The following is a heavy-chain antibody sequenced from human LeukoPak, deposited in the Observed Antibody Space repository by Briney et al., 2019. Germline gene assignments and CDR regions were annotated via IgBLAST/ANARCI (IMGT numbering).Heavy chain of an antibody. CDR2: IWYDGSNK. J-gene: IGHJ4*02. D-gene: IGHD6-19*01. CDR1: GFTFSSYG. V-gene: IGHV3-33*03. Sequence: GGSLRLSCAASGFTFSSYGMHWVRQAPGKGLEWVAVIWYDGSNKYYADSVKGRFTISRDNAKNSLYLQMNSLRAEDTALYYCAKSLYSSGWYIPAYYFDYWGQGTLVTVSS. CDR3: AKSLYSSGWYIPAYYFDY.